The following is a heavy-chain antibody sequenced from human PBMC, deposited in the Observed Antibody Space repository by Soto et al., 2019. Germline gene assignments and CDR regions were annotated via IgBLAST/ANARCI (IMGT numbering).Heavy chain of an antibody. CDR2: ISAYNGNT. V-gene: IGHV1-18*04. CDR3: ARVRDFWSGYRNDY. J-gene: IGHJ4*02. CDR1: GYTFTSYG. D-gene: IGHD3-3*01. Sequence: ASVKVSCKASGYTFTSYGISWVRQAPGRGLEWMGWISAYNGNTNYAQKLQGRVTMTTDTSTSTAYMELRSLRSDDTAVYYCARVRDFWSGYRNDYWGQGTLVTSPQ.